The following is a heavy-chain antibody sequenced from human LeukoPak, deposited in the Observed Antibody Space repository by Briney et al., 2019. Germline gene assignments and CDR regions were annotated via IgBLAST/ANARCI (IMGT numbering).Heavy chain of an antibody. V-gene: IGHV4-34*01. D-gene: IGHD3-22*01. CDR2: INHSGST. CDR1: GGSFSGYY. J-gene: IGHJ3*02. Sequence: PSETLSLTCAVYGGSFSGYYWSWIRQPPGKGLGWIGEINHSGSTNYNPSLKSRVTISVDTSKNQFSLKLSSVTAADTAVYYCARLGMFFYDTNGFLDAFDIWGQGTMVTVSS. CDR3: ARLGMFFYDTNGFLDAFDI.